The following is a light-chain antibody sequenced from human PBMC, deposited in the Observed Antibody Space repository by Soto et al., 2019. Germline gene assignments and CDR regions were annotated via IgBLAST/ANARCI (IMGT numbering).Light chain of an antibody. V-gene: IGKV3-15*01. J-gene: IGKJ1*01. Sequence: EVVMTQSPAALSVSPGERATLSCRASQSINSNLAWYQQKPGQAPRLLIYGASTLATGIPARFSGAGSGTDFTLTISSLQSEDFAVYYCRQYNTWPGWTFGQGTKVEIK. CDR2: GAS. CDR1: QSINSN. CDR3: RQYNTWPGWT.